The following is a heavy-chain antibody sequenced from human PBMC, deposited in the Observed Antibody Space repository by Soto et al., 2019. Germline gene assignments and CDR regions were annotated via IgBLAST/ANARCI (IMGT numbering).Heavy chain of an antibody. CDR2: IFYSGAT. J-gene: IGHJ4*02. CDR1: GCSIGFYY. CDR3: ARHRNWNDFAGDS. Sequence: SETLSLTCTVSGCSIGFYYWSWIRQPPGKGLEWIGYIFYSGATAYNPSLKSRVTISVDTSKNQFSLELGSVTAADTGVYYCARHRNWNDFAGDSWGLGTLVTVSS. D-gene: IGHD1-1*01. V-gene: IGHV4-59*08.